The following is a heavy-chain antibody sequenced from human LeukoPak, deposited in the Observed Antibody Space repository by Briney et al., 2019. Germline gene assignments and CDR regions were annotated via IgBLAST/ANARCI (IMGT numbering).Heavy chain of an antibody. V-gene: IGHV3-7*01. CDR2: IKQDGSEK. J-gene: IGHJ3*02. Sequence: GGSLRLSCAASGFTFSSYWMNWVRQAPGKGLEWVANIKQDGSEKYYVDSVKGRLTISRDNAKNSLYLQMNSLRAEDTAVYYCARDAHDILTGYYNVISDDAFDIWGQGTMVTVSS. CDR3: ARDAHDILTGYYNVISDDAFDI. D-gene: IGHD3-9*01. CDR1: GFTFSSYW.